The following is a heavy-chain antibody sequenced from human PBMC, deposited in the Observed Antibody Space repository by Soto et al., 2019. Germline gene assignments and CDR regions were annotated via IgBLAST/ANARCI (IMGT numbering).Heavy chain of an antibody. J-gene: IGHJ4*02. CDR2: IFSNDEK. CDR1: GFSLSNARLG. CDR3: ARIRDEDCSGGSSYYYFDY. D-gene: IGHD2-15*01. V-gene: IGHV2-26*01. Sequence: QVTLKESGPVLVKPTETLTLTCTVSGFSLSNARLGVSWIRQPPGKALEWLAHIFSNDEKSYSTSLKSRLTIPTDTSKSQVVLIMTNMDPVDTATYYCARIRDEDCSGGSSYYYFDYWGQGTLVTVSS.